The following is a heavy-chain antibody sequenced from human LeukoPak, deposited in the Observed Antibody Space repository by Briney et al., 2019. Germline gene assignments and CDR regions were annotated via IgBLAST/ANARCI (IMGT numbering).Heavy chain of an antibody. CDR1: GGSISGGSYY. D-gene: IGHD3-22*01. J-gene: IGHJ4*02. Sequence: SQTLSLTCTVSGGSISGGSYYWSWIRQPAGKGLEWIGRIYTSGSTNYNPSLKSRVTMSVDTSKNQFSLKLSSVTAADTAVYYCARDRYYYDSSGYYQFDYWGQGTLVTVSS. CDR2: IYTSGST. V-gene: IGHV4-61*02. CDR3: ARDRYYYDSSGYYQFDY.